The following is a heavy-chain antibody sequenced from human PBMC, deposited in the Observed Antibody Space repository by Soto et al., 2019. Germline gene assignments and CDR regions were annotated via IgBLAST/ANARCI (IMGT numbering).Heavy chain of an antibody. CDR1: GYSISSSNW. CDR3: ARLYNWNGYYYGMDV. CDR2: IYYSGST. Sequence: SETLSLTCAVSGYSISSSNWWGWIRQPPGKGLEWIGYIYYSGSTYYNPSLKSRVTMSVDTSKNQFSLKLSSVTAVDTAVYYCARLYNWNGYYYGMDVWGQGTTVTVSS. D-gene: IGHD1-20*01. V-gene: IGHV4-28*01. J-gene: IGHJ6*02.